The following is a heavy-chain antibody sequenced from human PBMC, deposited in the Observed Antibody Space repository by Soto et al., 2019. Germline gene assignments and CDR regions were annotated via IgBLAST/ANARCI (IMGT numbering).Heavy chain of an antibody. CDR1: GGFVSSGSYY. J-gene: IGHJ3*02. V-gene: IGHV4-34*01. Sequence: QVQLQQWGAGLLKPSETLSLTCAVYGGFVSSGSYYWSWIRQPPGKGLEWIGEMSHSGGTHFTPSLKSRVTISVDTSKNHFSLKMSSVTAADTALYYCARVERGTATTVVDAFDIWGPGTMVTVSS. CDR2: MSHSGGT. CDR3: ARVERGTATTVVDAFDI. D-gene: IGHD1-1*01.